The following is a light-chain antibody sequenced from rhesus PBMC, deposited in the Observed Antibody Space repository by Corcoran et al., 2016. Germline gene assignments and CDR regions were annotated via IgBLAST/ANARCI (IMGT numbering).Light chain of an antibody. CDR2: RAS. CDR1: QGISNW. CDR3: QQHDNSPLA. J-gene: IGKJ4*01. Sequence: DIQMTQSPSSLSASVGDRVTITCRASQGISNWLAWYQQKPGKAPKLLIYRASKLETGVPSRFSGSGSGTDFTLTSSSLQPKDNATDYCQQHDNSPLAFGGGTKVEIK. V-gene: IGKV1-69*01.